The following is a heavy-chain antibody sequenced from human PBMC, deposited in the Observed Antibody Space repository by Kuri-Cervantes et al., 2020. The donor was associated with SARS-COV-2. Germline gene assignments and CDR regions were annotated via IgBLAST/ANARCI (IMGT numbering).Heavy chain of an antibody. CDR1: GYTFTSYY. J-gene: IGHJ6*03. D-gene: IGHD2-2*01. CDR2: INPNSGGT. V-gene: IGHV1-2*02. CDR3: ARDHSGVVPAGCMDV. Sequence: ASVKVSCKASGYTFTSYYMHWVRQAPGQGLEWMGWINPNSGGTNYAQKLQGRVTMTTDTSTSTAYMELRSLRSDDAAVYYCARDHSGVVPAGCMDVWGKGTTVTVSS.